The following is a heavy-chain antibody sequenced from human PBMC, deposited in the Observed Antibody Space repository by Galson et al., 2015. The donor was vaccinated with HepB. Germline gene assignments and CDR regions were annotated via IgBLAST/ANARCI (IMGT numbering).Heavy chain of an antibody. V-gene: IGHV3-30-3*01. J-gene: IGHJ6*02. D-gene: IGHD2-21*02. Sequence: SLRLSCAASGFTFSSYAMNWVRQAPGKGLEWVAVISYDGSNKNYADSVKGRFTISRDKSKNTLYLEMNSLRAEDTAVYYCARVQAPPVVVTAIYYYYYGMDVWGQGTTVTVSS. CDR2: ISYDGSNK. CDR3: ARVQAPPVVVTAIYYYYYGMDV. CDR1: GFTFSSYA.